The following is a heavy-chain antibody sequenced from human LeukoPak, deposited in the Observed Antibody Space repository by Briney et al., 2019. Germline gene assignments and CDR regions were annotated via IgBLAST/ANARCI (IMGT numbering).Heavy chain of an antibody. CDR3: ARVHVNSGYYFGDAFDI. Sequence: SETLSLTCTVSGASISYYYWSWIRQPPGKGLEWMAYIDYSGSTTYNPSLKSRVTMSVDTSKNQFSLKLSSVTAADTAIYYCARVHVNSGYYFGDAFDIWGQGTMVTVSS. D-gene: IGHD3-22*01. J-gene: IGHJ3*02. CDR1: GASISYYY. V-gene: IGHV4-59*08. CDR2: IDYSGST.